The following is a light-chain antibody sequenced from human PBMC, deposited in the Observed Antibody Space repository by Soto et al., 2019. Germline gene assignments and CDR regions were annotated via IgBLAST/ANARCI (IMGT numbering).Light chain of an antibody. Sequence: MTQSPATLSVSPGERATLSCRASQSISSYLNWYQQKPGKAPKLLIYAASSLQSGVPSRFSGSGSGTDFTLTISSLQPEDFATYYCQQSYSTPTFGGGTKVEIK. CDR2: AAS. CDR3: QQSYSTPT. V-gene: IGKV1-39*01. J-gene: IGKJ4*01. CDR1: QSISSY.